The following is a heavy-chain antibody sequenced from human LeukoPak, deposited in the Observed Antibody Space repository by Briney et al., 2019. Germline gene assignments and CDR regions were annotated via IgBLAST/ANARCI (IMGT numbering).Heavy chain of an antibody. D-gene: IGHD4-17*01. J-gene: IGHJ6*02. CDR3: ARHPLGDYPFYYYGMDV. CDR1: GRSISSSSYY. CDR2: IYYSGTT. V-gene: IGHV4-39*01. Sequence: SETLSLTCTVSGRSISSSSYYWGWIRQPPGKGLEWIGSIYYSGTTYYNPSLKSRFTIPVDTSKNQFSLKLSSVTAADTAVYYCARHPLGDYPFYYYGMDVWGQGTTVTVSS.